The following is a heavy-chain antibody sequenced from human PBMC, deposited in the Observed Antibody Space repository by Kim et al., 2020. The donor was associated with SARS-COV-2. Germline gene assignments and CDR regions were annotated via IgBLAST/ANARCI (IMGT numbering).Heavy chain of an antibody. V-gene: IGHV3-21*01. D-gene: IGHD3-22*01. Sequence: VKGRFTISRDNAKNSLYLQMNSLRAEDTAVYYCASITYYYDSSGYYPFDYWGQGTLVTVSS. CDR3: ASITYYYDSSGYYPFDY. J-gene: IGHJ4*02.